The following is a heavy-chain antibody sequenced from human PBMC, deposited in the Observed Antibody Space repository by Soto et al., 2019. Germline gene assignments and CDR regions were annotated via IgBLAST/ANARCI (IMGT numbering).Heavy chain of an antibody. CDR1: GFIFENFG. CDR3: AKGMRYCSGGSCYSPFDY. J-gene: IGHJ4*02. Sequence: PGGSLRLSCAASGFIFENFGMSWVRQAPGKGLEWISSISGSGFKKYYADSVKGRFTISRDNSKSTVYLQMNSLRAEDTAVYYCAKGMRYCSGGSCYSPFDYWGQGTLVTVSS. V-gene: IGHV3-23*01. CDR2: ISGSGFKK. D-gene: IGHD2-15*01.